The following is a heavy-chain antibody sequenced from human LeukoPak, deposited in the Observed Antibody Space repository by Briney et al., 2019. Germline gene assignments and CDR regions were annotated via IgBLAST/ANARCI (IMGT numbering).Heavy chain of an antibody. Sequence: GGSLRLSCAASGFTFSNFAMSWVRQAPAKGLEWVSTITGGGGSTYYADSVKGRFTISRDNSKNTLFLQMNSLRAGDTAVYYCAKEIRGVNWGQGTLVTVSS. D-gene: IGHD3-10*01. CDR2: ITGGGGST. CDR3: AKEIRGVN. V-gene: IGHV3-23*01. J-gene: IGHJ4*02. CDR1: GFTFSNFA.